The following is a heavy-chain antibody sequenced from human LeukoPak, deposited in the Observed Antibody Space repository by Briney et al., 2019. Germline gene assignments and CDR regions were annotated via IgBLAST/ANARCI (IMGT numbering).Heavy chain of an antibody. D-gene: IGHD3-10*01. CDR2: IYPGDSDT. CDR1: GYSFTSYW. Sequence: PGESLKISCKGSGYSFTSYWIAWVRQMPGKGLEWMGIIYPGDSDTRCSPSFQGQVTISADKSISTAYLQWSGLKASDTAMFYCARCLRDYGSGSYSYDYWGQGTLVTVSS. V-gene: IGHV5-51*01. J-gene: IGHJ4*02. CDR3: ARCLRDYGSGSYSYDY.